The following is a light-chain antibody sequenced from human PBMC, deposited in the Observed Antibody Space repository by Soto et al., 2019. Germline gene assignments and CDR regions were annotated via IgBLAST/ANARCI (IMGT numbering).Light chain of an antibody. CDR1: QGISSA. V-gene: IGKV1-13*02. J-gene: IGKJ1*01. CDR3: QKYNSAPWT. Sequence: AIQLTQSSSSLSASVGDSVTITCRAGQGISSALAWYQQTPGRAPKLLIYDASTLESGVPSRFSGSRSGTDFTLTISSLQPEDVATYYCQKYNSAPWTFGQGTKVDIK. CDR2: DAS.